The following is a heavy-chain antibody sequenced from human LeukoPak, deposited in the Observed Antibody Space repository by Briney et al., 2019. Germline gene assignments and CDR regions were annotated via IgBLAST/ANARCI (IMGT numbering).Heavy chain of an antibody. CDR2: ISAYNGNT. D-gene: IGHD3-3*01. CDR1: GYTFTSYG. J-gene: IGHJ5*02. CDR3: ARASPRSGYSNGGGGSWFDP. V-gene: IGHV1-18*01. Sequence: ASVKVSCKASGYTFTSYGISWVRQAPGQGLEWMGWISAYNGNTNYAQKLQGRVTMTTDTSTSTAYMELRSLRSDDTAVYYCARASPRSGYSNGGGGSWFDPWGQGTLVTVSS.